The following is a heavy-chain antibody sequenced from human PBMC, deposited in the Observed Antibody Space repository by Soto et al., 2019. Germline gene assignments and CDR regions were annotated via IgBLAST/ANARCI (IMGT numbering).Heavy chain of an antibody. CDR3: RIAARAYYYGMDV. D-gene: IGHD6-6*01. J-gene: IGHJ6*02. V-gene: IGHV1-46*01. Sequence: ASVKVSCKASGYTFTSYYMHWVRQAPGQGLEWMGIINPSGGSTSYAQKFQGRITMTRDTSTSTVYMELSSLRSEDTAVYYCRIAARAYYYGMDVWGRGTTVTVSS. CDR2: INPSGGST. CDR1: GYTFTSYY.